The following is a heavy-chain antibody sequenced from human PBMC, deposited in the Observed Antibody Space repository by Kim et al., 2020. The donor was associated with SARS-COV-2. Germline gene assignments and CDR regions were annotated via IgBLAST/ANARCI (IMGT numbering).Heavy chain of an antibody. CDR3: AIIAAAGRYYFDY. CDR1: GGSISSYY. CDR2: IYYSGST. Sequence: SETLSLTCTVSGGSISSYYWSWIRQPPGKGLEWIGYIYYSGSTNYNPSLKSRVTISVDTSKNQFSLKLSSVTAADTAVYYCAIIAAAGRYYFDYWGQGTL. J-gene: IGHJ4*02. D-gene: IGHD6-13*01. V-gene: IGHV4-59*01.